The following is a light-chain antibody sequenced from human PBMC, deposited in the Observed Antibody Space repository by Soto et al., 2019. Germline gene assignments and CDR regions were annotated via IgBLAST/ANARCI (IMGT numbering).Light chain of an antibody. V-gene: IGKV1-6*01. CDR3: LQDYNLPRT. J-gene: IGKJ1*01. Sequence: AIQLTQSPSSLSASVGDRVTISCRASQGVSNYLAWYQQKPGKAPKLLIYAASTLQSGVPSRFSGSGSGTDFTLTISSLQPEDFATYFCLQDYNLPRTFGQGTTVEI. CDR2: AAS. CDR1: QGVSNY.